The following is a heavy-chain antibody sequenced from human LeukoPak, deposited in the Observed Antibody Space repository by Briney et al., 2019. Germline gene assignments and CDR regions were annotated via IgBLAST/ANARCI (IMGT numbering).Heavy chain of an antibody. J-gene: IGHJ4*02. CDR3: AKEGPMVVAGIDY. CDR2: LSGTGDST. Sequence: PGGSLRLSCAASGFTFSIYAMSWVRQAPGKGLEWVSTLSGTGDSTYYADSVKGRFTISRDNSKNTLYLQMNSLRAEDTAVYYCAKEGPMVVAGIDYWGQGTLVTVSS. D-gene: IGHD2-15*01. V-gene: IGHV3-23*01. CDR1: GFTFSIYA.